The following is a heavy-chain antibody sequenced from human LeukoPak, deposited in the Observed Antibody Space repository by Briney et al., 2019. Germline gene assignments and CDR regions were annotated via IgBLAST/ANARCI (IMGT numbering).Heavy chain of an antibody. CDR2: ISGGGVTT. CDR1: GFTSIAYA. J-gene: IGHJ6*02. Sequence: GGSLRLSCVGSGFTSIAYALTWARQAPGKGLEWVSGISGGGVTTYYADSVKGRFTISRDNSKNTLYPQMNSLRADDTAIYYCARNQQLGGHSYYYYGMDVWGQGTTVTVSS. CDR3: ARNQQLGGHSYYYYGMDV. D-gene: IGHD3-16*01. V-gene: IGHV3-23*01.